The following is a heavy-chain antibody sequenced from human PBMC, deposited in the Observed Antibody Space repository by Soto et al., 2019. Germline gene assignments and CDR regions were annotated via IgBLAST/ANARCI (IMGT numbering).Heavy chain of an antibody. D-gene: IGHD3-3*01. V-gene: IGHV4-30-2*01. J-gene: IGHJ5*02. CDR3: AGYQDFWSGYTYNWFDP. CDR2: IYHSGST. CDR1: GGSISSGGYY. Sequence: SETLSLTCTVSGGSISSGGYYWSWIRQPPGKGLEWIGYIYHSGSTYYNPSLKSRVTISVDRSKNQFSLKLSSVTAADTAVYYCAGYQDFWSGYTYNWFDPWGQGTLVTVSS.